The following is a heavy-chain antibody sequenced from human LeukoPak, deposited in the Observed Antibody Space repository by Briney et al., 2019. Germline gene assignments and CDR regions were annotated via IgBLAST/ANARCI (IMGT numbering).Heavy chain of an antibody. CDR3: ARDSPMGSF. D-gene: IGHD3-16*01. CDR1: GYNFNVYW. Sequence: GESLKISCKGSGYNFNVYWIAWVRQMPGKGLEWVGNIKQDGGEKNYVDSVKGRFTLSRDNAKNSLYLQMNSLRAEDTAVYYCARDSPMGSFWGQGTLVTVSS. J-gene: IGHJ4*02. CDR2: IKQDGGEK. V-gene: IGHV3-7*01.